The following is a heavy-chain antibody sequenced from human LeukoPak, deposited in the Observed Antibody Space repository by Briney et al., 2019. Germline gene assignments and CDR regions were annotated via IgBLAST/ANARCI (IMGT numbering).Heavy chain of an antibody. J-gene: IGHJ4*02. CDR3: ARGYCSGGTCYSMDY. D-gene: IGHD2-15*01. V-gene: IGHV1-46*01. Sequence: ASVKVSCKASGYTFTGYYMHWVRQAPGQGLEWMGIINPTGGDTRYAQKFQGRVTMTRDMSTTTVYMDLSSLRSEDTAIYYCARGYCSGGTCYSMDYWGQGTLVTVSS. CDR2: INPTGGDT. CDR1: GYTFTGYY.